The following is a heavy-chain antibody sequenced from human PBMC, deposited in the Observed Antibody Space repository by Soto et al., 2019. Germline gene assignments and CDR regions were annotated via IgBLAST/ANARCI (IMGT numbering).Heavy chain of an antibody. J-gene: IGHJ3*02. CDR1: GGSISSSSYY. V-gene: IGHV4-39*01. Sequence: PSETLSLTCTVSGGSISSSSYYWGWIRQPPGKGLEWIGSIYYSGSTYYNPSLKSRVTISVDTSKNQFSLKLSSVTAADTAVYYCARRHGYSSGWYTGDAFDIWGQGTMVT. CDR3: ARRHGYSSGWYTGDAFDI. D-gene: IGHD6-19*01. CDR2: IYYSGST.